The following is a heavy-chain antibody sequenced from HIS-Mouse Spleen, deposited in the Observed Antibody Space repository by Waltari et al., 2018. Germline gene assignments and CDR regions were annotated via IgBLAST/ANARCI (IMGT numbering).Heavy chain of an antibody. D-gene: IGHD6-19*01. CDR1: GFTFSSYG. CDR3: ARDRIAVAATGWFDP. Sequence: QVQLVESGGGVVQPGRSLRLSCAASGFTFSSYGMPWVRQAPGKGLEWVAVIWYDGSNKYYADSVKGRFTISRDNSKNTLYLQMNSLRAEDTAVYYCARDRIAVAATGWFDPWGQGTLVTVSS. J-gene: IGHJ5*02. V-gene: IGHV3-33*01. CDR2: IWYDGSNK.